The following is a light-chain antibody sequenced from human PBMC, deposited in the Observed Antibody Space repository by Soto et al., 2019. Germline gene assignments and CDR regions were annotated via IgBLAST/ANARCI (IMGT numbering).Light chain of an antibody. J-gene: IGKJ2*01. CDR2: GAS. Sequence: IVMTQSPATLSVSPGERATLSCRASQSVSGNLAWHQQKPGQAPRLLIYGASTRATGIPARFSGSGSGTEFTLTIGSLQSEDFAVYYCQQYNNWPQTFGQGTKLEIK. CDR3: QQYNNWPQT. CDR1: QSVSGN. V-gene: IGKV3-15*01.